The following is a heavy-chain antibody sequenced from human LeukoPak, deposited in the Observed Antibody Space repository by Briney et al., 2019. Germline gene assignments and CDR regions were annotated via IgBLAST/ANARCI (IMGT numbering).Heavy chain of an antibody. CDR3: ARDKRVAVAGTYIYYYYMDV. CDR2: IYYSGNT. J-gene: IGHJ6*03. V-gene: IGHV4-39*07. Sequence: PSETLSLTCTVSGDSISTSNSYWGWIRQPPGKGLEWIGSIYYSGNTYYNASLKSRVTISVDTSKNQFSLKLSSVTAADTAVYYCARDKRVAVAGTYIYYYYMDVWGNGTTVTISS. D-gene: IGHD6-19*01. CDR1: GDSISTSNSY.